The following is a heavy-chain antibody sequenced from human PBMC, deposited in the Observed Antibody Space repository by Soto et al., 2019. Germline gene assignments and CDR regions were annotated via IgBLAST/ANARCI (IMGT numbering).Heavy chain of an antibody. J-gene: IGHJ3*02. CDR2: ISYDGSNK. CDR3: ARDSTHYYDSSGYYAAAFDI. V-gene: IGHV3-30-3*01. D-gene: IGHD3-22*01. CDR1: GFTFSSYA. Sequence: PGGSLRLSCAASGFTFSSYAMHWVRQAPGKGLEWVAVISYDGSNKYYADSVKGRFTISRDNSKNTLYLQMNSLRAEDTAVYYCARDSTHYYDSSGYYAAAFDIWGQGTMVTVSS.